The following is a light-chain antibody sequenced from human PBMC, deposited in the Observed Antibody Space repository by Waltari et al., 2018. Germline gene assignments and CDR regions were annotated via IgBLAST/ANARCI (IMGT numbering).Light chain of an antibody. CDR1: QDISTG. Sequence: DIQMTQSPSSLSASEGDRVVITCRASQDISTGVAWYQQKPGKAPKLLISGASGLERGVPSRFSGSGSGTDFTLTISSLQPEDFATYFCQQYYSLSFFGPGTKVDVE. V-gene: IGKV1-NL1*01. CDR3: QQYYSLSF. CDR2: GAS. J-gene: IGKJ3*01.